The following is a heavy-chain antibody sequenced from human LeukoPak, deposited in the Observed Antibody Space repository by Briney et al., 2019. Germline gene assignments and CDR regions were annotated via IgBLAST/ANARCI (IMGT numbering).Heavy chain of an antibody. CDR2: INPNSGDT. CDR3: ARPPTEYSGSYHF. D-gene: IGHD3-10*01. V-gene: IGHV1-2*02. CDR1: GYTFTCYY. J-gene: IGHJ4*02. Sequence: ASVKVSCKASGYTFTCYYLHWVRQAPGQGLEWMGWINPNSGDTSYAQKFQGRVTMTRDTSISTAYLDLSRLGSDDTAVYYCARPPTEYSGSYHFWGQGTLVTVSS.